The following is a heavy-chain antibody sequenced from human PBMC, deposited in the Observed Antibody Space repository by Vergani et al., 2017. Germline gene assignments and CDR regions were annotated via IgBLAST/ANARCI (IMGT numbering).Heavy chain of an antibody. CDR2: IHYSENT. D-gene: IGHD4-11*01. CDR1: FDSIRNLY. CDR3: ASVTHSRQRADR. Sequence: QVQLQESGPGLVKSSETLSLTCSVSFDSIRNLYCNWIRQPPGKGLEWIGSIHYSENTNYNPSLKTRVTISVDTSKNQFSLTLTSVTAADTAVYYCASVTHSRQRADRWGQGILVTVTS. V-gene: IGHV4-59*11. J-gene: IGHJ5*02.